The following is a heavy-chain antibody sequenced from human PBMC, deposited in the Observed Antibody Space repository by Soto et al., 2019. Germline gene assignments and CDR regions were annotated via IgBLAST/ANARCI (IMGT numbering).Heavy chain of an antibody. Sequence: PSETLSLTCAVSGYSITTGYSWGWIRQPPGKGLEWIGNIFHSGSTYYNPSLKSRLTVSADTSKNQFSLKLRSVTAADTAIYYCARESSGGNSDFDIWGQGTMVTVS. CDR1: GYSITTGYS. V-gene: IGHV4-38-2*01. CDR3: ARESSGGNSDFDI. D-gene: IGHD2-21*02. CDR2: IFHSGST. J-gene: IGHJ3*02.